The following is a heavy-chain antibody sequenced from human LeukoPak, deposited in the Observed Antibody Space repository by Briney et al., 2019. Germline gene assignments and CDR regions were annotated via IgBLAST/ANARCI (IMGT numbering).Heavy chain of an antibody. Sequence: SETLSLTCTVSGGSISSGGYYWSWIRQPPGKGLEWIGYIYHSGSTYYNPSLKSRVTISVDRSKNQFSLKLSSVTAADTAVYYCANDKYYYDSSGYMDVWGKGTTVTVSS. CDR3: ANDKYYYDSSGYMDV. D-gene: IGHD3-22*01. CDR1: GGSISSGGYY. V-gene: IGHV4-30-2*01. J-gene: IGHJ6*03. CDR2: IYHSGST.